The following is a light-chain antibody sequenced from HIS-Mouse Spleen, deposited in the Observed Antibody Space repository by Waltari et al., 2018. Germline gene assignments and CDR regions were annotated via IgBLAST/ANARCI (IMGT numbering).Light chain of an antibody. V-gene: IGLV2-23*01. CDR2: EGS. J-gene: IGLJ3*02. Sequence: QSALTQPASVSGSPGKSITIPCTGTRSDVRSYNLVSRYKQHPGKAPKLMIYEGSKRPSGVSNRFSGSKSGNTASLTISGLQAEDEADYYCCSYAGSSTWVFGGGTKLTVL. CDR3: CSYAGSSTWV. CDR1: RSDVRSYNL.